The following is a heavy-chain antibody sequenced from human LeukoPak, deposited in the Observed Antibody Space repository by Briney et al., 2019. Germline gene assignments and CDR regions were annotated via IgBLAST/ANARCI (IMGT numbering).Heavy chain of an antibody. CDR1: GCTFIRYY. CDR2: INPSGGST. Sequence: GASVKVSCKASGCTFIRYYMYWVRQAPGQGLEWMGIINPSGGSTSYAQKFQGRLTMTRDTSTSTVYMELSSLRSEDTAVYYCARGTDYQLPLLDCWGQGTLVTVSS. D-gene: IGHD2-2*01. J-gene: IGHJ4*02. V-gene: IGHV1-46*01. CDR3: ARGTDYQLPLLDC.